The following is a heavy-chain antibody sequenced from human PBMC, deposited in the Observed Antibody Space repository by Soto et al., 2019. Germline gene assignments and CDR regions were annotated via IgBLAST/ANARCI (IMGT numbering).Heavy chain of an antibody. CDR3: ARGCSSASCYYY. CDR1: GFMFSSYT. D-gene: IGHD2-2*01. V-gene: IGHV3-21*01. CDR2: VSFRGDI. J-gene: IGHJ4*02. Sequence: GGSLRLSCTASGFMFSSYTMNWVRQAPGKGLEWVSSVSFRGDIYYADSLEGRFTISRDDAKNSLYLQMNSLRAEDTAVYYCARGCSSASCYYYWGQGTLATVSS.